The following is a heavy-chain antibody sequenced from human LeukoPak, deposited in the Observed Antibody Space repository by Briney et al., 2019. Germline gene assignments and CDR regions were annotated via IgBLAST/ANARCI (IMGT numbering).Heavy chain of an antibody. V-gene: IGHV3-15*04. CDR1: GFTFNYAW. Sequence: PGGSLRLSCAASGFTFNYAWMSWVRQVPGKGLEWVGQTVSEIDGGTTDYATPVKGRFAISRDDSKSTLYLQMNSLKIEDTAVYYCTTDEDWNYARKDVWGQGATVIVSS. CDR3: TTDEDWNYARKDV. CDR2: TVSEIDGGTT. J-gene: IGHJ6*02. D-gene: IGHD1-7*01.